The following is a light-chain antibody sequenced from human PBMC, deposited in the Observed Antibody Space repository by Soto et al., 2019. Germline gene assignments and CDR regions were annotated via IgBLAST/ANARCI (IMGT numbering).Light chain of an antibody. Sequence: QSVLTQPASVSGSPGQAITISCTGTSSDVGSYNLVSWYQQHPGTAPKLMIYDGSKRTSGVSNRFSGSKSGNTASLTISGLQAEDEADYYCCSYAGSSTRVVGTGTKLTVL. CDR1: SSDVGSYNL. V-gene: IGLV2-23*01. CDR3: CSYAGSSTRV. J-gene: IGLJ1*01. CDR2: DGS.